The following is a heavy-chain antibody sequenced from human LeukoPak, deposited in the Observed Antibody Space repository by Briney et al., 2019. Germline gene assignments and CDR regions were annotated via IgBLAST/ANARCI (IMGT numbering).Heavy chain of an antibody. CDR2: ISGSGGST. D-gene: IGHD3-22*01. CDR3: ARAYEDDAFDI. J-gene: IGHJ3*02. Sequence: GGSLRLSCAASGYTFSSYAMSWVRQAPGKGLEWVSAISGSGGSTYYADSVKGRFTISRDNSNNTLYLQMNSLRAEDTAVYYCARAYEDDAFDIWGQGTMATVSS. V-gene: IGHV3-23*01. CDR1: GYTFSSYA.